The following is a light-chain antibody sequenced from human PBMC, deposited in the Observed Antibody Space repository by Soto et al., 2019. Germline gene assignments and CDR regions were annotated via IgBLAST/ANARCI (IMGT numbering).Light chain of an antibody. CDR3: CSYAGNYWV. CDR1: SSDVGGYSF. Sequence: QSALTQPRSVSGSPGQSVTISCTGTSSDVGGYSFVSWYQQHPGKAPKLMIYDVAKRPSGVPDRFSGSKSGNTASLTIFGLQAEDEADYYCCSYAGNYWVFGGGTKVTVL. CDR2: DVA. J-gene: IGLJ3*02. V-gene: IGLV2-11*01.